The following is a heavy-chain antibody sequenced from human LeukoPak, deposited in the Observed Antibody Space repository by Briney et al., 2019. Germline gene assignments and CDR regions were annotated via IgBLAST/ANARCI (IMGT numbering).Heavy chain of an antibody. J-gene: IGHJ4*02. Sequence: ASVKVSCKATGYTFTSYYMHWVRQAPGQGLEWMGIINPSGGSTSYAQKFQGRVTMTRDTSTSTVYMELRSLGSDDTAVYYCATHYDFWSGLDYWGQGTLVTVSS. V-gene: IGHV1-46*01. CDR2: INPSGGST. CDR3: ATHYDFWSGLDY. CDR1: GYTFTSYY. D-gene: IGHD3-3*01.